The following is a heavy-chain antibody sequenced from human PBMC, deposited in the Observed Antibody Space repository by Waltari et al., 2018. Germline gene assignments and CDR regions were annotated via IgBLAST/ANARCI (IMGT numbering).Heavy chain of an antibody. CDR3: AKDVGFRELFALDAFDI. V-gene: IGHV3-30*02. CDR2: LRYDGSNK. Sequence: QVQLVESGGGVVQPGGSLRLSCAASGFTFSSYGMHWVRQAPGKGLAWVAFLRYDGSNKYYADSVKSRFTISRDNSKNTLYLQMNSLRAEDTAVYYCAKDVGFRELFALDAFDIWGQGTMVTVSS. J-gene: IGHJ3*02. D-gene: IGHD3-10*01. CDR1: GFTFSSYG.